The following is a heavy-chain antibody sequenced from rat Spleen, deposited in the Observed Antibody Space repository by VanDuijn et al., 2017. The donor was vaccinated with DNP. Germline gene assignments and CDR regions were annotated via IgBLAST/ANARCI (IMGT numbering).Heavy chain of an antibody. CDR2: ISTSGSRA. J-gene: IGHJ3*01. V-gene: IGHV5-31*01. D-gene: IGHD1-4*01. CDR1: GFIFSNHW. Sequence: EVQLVESGGGPVQPGRSLKLSCLASGFIFSNHWMTWIRQAPGKGLEWVASISTSGSRAYYPDSVKGRFTISRDDAKSSLYLQMNSLKSEDTATYYCARSRLPGYYPFACWGQGTLVTVSS. CDR3: ARSRLPGYYPFAC.